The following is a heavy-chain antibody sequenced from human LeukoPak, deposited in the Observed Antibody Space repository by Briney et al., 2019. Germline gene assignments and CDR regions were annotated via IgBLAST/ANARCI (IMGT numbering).Heavy chain of an antibody. CDR3: ASTFGGVIVHFDY. Sequence: GGSLRLSCAASGFTFSSYAMSWVPQAPGKGLEWVSAISGSGGSTYYADSVKGRCTISRDNSKNTLYLQMNSLRAEDTAVYYCASTFGGVIVHFDYWGQGTLVTVSS. CDR1: GFTFSSYA. V-gene: IGHV3-23*01. CDR2: ISGSGGST. J-gene: IGHJ4*02. D-gene: IGHD3-16*02.